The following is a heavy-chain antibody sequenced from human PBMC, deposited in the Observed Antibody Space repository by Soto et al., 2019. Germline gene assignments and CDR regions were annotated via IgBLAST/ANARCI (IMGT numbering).Heavy chain of an antibody. D-gene: IGHD6-13*01. Sequence: GESLKISCKGSGYSFTSHWIGWVRQMPGKGLEWMGIIYPGDSDTRYSPSFQGQVTISADKSISTAYLQWSSLKASDTAMYYCARRGDSAAAGKPFDYWGQGTLVTVSS. J-gene: IGHJ4*02. CDR3: ARRGDSAAAGKPFDY. CDR2: IYPGDSDT. V-gene: IGHV5-51*01. CDR1: GYSFTSHW.